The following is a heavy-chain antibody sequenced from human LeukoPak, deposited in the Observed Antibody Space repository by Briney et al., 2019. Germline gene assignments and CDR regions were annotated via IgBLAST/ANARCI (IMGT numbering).Heavy chain of an antibody. Sequence: TGGSLRLSCAASGFTFSSYGMSWVRQAPGKGLEWVSAISGSGGSTYYADSVKGRFTISRDNSKNTLYLQMNTLRDEDTAVYYCARDRLHYGEYEKTFDYWGQGTLVTVSS. J-gene: IGHJ4*02. CDR1: GFTFSSYG. D-gene: IGHD4-17*01. V-gene: IGHV3-23*01. CDR2: ISGSGGST. CDR3: ARDRLHYGEYEKTFDY.